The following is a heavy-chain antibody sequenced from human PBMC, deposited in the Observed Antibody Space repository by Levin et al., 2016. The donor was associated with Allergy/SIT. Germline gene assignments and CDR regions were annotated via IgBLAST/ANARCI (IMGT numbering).Heavy chain of an antibody. J-gene: IGHJ4*02. CDR2: MNPNSGTA. V-gene: IGHV1-69*13. CDR3: ARDRQLAMAGSFDY. CDR1: GYTFTSYD. D-gene: IGHD6-19*01. Sequence: SVKVSCKASGYTFTSYDINWVRQATGQGLEWMGWMNPNSGTANYAQKFQGRVTITADESTSTAYMELSRLRSDDTAVYYCARDRQLAMAGSFDYWGQGTLVTVSS.